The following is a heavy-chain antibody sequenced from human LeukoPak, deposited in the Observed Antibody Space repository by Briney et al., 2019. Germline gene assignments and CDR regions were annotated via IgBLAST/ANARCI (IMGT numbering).Heavy chain of an antibody. CDR2: INPNSGGT. J-gene: IGHJ4*02. Sequence: GASVKVSCKASGYTFTGYYMHWVRQAPGQGLEWMGWINPNSGGTNYAQKFQGRVTMTRDTSISTAYMELSRLRSDDTAVYYCARGDPTYYYDSSGYLLDYWGQGTLVTVSS. V-gene: IGHV1-2*02. CDR3: ARGDPTYYYDSSGYLLDY. CDR1: GYTFTGYY. D-gene: IGHD3-22*01.